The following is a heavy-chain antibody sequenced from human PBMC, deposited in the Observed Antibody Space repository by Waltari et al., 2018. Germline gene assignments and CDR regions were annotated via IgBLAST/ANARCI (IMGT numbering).Heavy chain of an antibody. CDR1: GFSVKSSA. CDR3: VKDIGSGWYGLNGFDS. V-gene: IGHV3-66*02. CDR2: IYSGGNT. J-gene: IGHJ4*02. Sequence: MQLVESGGGVFQPGRSLRLPCAGLGFSVKSSAIHWVRQAPGTGLEWVSVIYSGGNTYYADPVKGRFTISRDNSKNTLYLQMNSLRADDTAFYYCVKDIGSGWYGLNGFDSWGQGTLVTVSS. D-gene: IGHD6-19*01.